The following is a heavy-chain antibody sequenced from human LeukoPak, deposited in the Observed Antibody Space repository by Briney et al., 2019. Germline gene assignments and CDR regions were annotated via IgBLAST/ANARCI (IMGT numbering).Heavy chain of an antibody. Sequence: ASVKVSCKASGYTFTGYYMHWVRQAPGQGREWMGWINPNSGGTNYAQKFQGRVTMTRDTSISTAYMEPSRLRSDDTAVYYCARVPSTVTTTGYFDYWGQGTLVTVSS. J-gene: IGHJ4*02. CDR3: ARVPSTVTTTGYFDY. D-gene: IGHD4-17*01. CDR1: GYTFTGYY. CDR2: INPNSGGT. V-gene: IGHV1-2*02.